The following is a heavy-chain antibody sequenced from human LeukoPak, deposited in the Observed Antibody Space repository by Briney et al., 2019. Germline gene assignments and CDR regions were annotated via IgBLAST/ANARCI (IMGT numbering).Heavy chain of an antibody. J-gene: IGHJ4*02. CDR1: GGSFKDYY. CDR3: TSRNYYDSSGYYYSDY. V-gene: IGHV4-34*01. Sequence: PSETLSLTCAVYGGSFKDYYWSWIRQPPGKGLEWIGEINHSGSTNYNPSLKSRVAISVDTSKNQFSLKLSSVTAADTAVYYRTSRNYYDSSGYYYSDYWGRGTLVTVSS. CDR2: INHSGST. D-gene: IGHD3-22*01.